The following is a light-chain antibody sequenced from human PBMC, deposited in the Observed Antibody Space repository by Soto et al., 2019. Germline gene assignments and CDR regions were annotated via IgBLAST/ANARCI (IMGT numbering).Light chain of an antibody. V-gene: IGKV3-20*01. CDR2: GAS. CDR1: QSVSNNY. J-gene: IGKJ1*01. Sequence: IVLTQSPGTLSLSPGASATLSCRASQSVSNNYLAWYQQKPGQAPRILIYGASNRATGIQDRFSGSGSGTDFTLTISRMEPEDFAVYDCQQYGSSGTFGQGTKVDIK. CDR3: QQYGSSGT.